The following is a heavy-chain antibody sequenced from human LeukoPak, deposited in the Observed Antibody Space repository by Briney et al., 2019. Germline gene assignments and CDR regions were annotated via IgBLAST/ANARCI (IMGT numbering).Heavy chain of an antibody. V-gene: IGHV4-38-2*01. CDR2: IYHNGST. J-gene: IGHJ4*02. Sequence: SETLSLTCAVSGYSISSNHYWGWIRQPPGKGLEWIGSIYHNGSTYYKPSLKSRVTISVDTSKNQFSLRLSSVTAADTAVYYCARGTSYPYDNFDYWGQGTLVTVSS. CDR1: GYSISSNHY. D-gene: IGHD3-16*01. CDR3: ARGTSYPYDNFDY.